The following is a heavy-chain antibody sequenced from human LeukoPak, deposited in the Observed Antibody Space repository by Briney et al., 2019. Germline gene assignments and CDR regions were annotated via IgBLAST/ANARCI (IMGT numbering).Heavy chain of an antibody. CDR3: AKSLPNYYFDY. V-gene: IGHV3-9*01. J-gene: IGHJ4*02. CDR1: GFTFDDYA. Sequence: VRSLRLSCAASGFTFDDYAMHWVRQAPGKGLEWVSGISWDSGSIDYADSVKGRFTISRDNAENSLYLQMSSLRAEDTALYYCAKSLPNYYFDYWGQGTLVTVSS. CDR2: ISWDSGSI.